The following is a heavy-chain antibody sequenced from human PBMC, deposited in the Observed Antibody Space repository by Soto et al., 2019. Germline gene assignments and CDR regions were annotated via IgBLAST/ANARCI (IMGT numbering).Heavy chain of an antibody. Sequence: EVQLVESGGGLVQPGGSLRLSCAASGFTFSSYSMNWVRQAPGKGLEWVSYISSSSSTIYYADSVKGRFTISRDNAKNSLYLQMNSLRAEDTAVYYCARDLAIDFWSGWDAFDIWGQGTMVTVSS. V-gene: IGHV3-48*01. CDR3: ARDLAIDFWSGWDAFDI. J-gene: IGHJ3*02. D-gene: IGHD3-3*01. CDR1: GFTFSSYS. CDR2: ISSSSSTI.